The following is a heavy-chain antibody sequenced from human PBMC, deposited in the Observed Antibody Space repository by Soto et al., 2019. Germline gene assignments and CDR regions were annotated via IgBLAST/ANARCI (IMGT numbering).Heavy chain of an antibody. Sequence: PGESLKISCEASRYSFTFYWIGWVRQMPGKGLEWMGIIYPGDSDTSYNPSFEGQLTISADKSITTAYLQWSSLKASDTAMYYCARHQGEQSAFDIWVQGRMVTVSS. CDR3: ARHQGEQSAFDI. D-gene: IGHD3-16*01. J-gene: IGHJ3*02. CDR2: IYPGDSDT. V-gene: IGHV5-51*01. CDR1: RYSFTFYW.